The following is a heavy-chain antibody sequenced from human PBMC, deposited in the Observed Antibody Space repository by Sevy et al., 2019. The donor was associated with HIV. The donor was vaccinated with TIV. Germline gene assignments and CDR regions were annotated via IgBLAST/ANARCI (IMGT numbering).Heavy chain of an antibody. Sequence: GGSLRLSFAASGFTFSNYWMSWVRQAPGKGLEWVANINLDGSEKYYVDSVKGRFTISRDNAKNSVYLQMNSLRAEDTAVYYCARIEWLYFDYWGQGNLVTVSS. D-gene: IGHD5-12*01. J-gene: IGHJ4*02. CDR1: GFTFSNYW. CDR2: INLDGSEK. V-gene: IGHV3-7*01. CDR3: ARIEWLYFDY.